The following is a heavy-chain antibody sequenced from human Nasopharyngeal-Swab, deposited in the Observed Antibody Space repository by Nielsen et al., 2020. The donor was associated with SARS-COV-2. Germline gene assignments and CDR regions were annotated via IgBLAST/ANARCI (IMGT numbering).Heavy chain of an antibody. J-gene: IGHJ6*02. D-gene: IGHD3-3*01. V-gene: IGHV3-23*01. CDR2: ISGSGDTK. Sequence: GGSLRLSCAASGFTFSSYAMSWVRQAPGKGLEWVSIISGSGDTKYYADSVKGRFTISRDNAKNSLYLQMNSLRAEDTAVYYCARDGLDYDFWSAYFMDVWGQGTTVTVSS. CDR3: ARDGLDYDFWSAYFMDV. CDR1: GFTFSSYA.